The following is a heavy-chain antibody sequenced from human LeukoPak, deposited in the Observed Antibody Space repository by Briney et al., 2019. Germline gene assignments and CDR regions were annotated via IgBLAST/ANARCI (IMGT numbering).Heavy chain of an antibody. CDR2: INPKSGET. J-gene: IGHJ4*02. V-gene: IGHV1-2*02. D-gene: IGHD1-26*01. CDR3: ARVTVVGREVDY. Sequence: GASVKVSCKASGYTFTVYYMHWIRQAPGQGLEWMGWINPKSGETNYAQKFQGRVTITRDTSISTAYMELSRLRSDDTAVYYCARVTVVGREVDYWGQGTLVTVSS. CDR1: GYTFTVYY.